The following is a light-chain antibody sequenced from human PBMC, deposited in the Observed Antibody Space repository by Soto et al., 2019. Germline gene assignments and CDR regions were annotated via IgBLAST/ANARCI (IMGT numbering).Light chain of an antibody. J-gene: IGKJ2*01. Sequence: EIVLTQSPATLSLSPGESATLSCSASQSVSSYLAWYQQKPGQAPRLLIYDASNRATGIPARFSGSGSGTDFTLTISSLEPEDFAVYYCQQRSNWPHTFGQGTKLDIK. CDR2: DAS. CDR3: QQRSNWPHT. CDR1: QSVSSY. V-gene: IGKV3-11*01.